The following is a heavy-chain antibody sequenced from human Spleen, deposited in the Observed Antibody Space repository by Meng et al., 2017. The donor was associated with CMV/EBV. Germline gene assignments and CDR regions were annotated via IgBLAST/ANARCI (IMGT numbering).Heavy chain of an antibody. V-gene: IGHV3-7*01. CDR2: IKQDGSEK. J-gene: IGHJ5*02. CDR1: GFTFNSYW. D-gene: IGHD2-2*01. CDR3: AKDLVPAAFGGLNWFDP. Sequence: GGSLRLSCVASGFTFNSYWLSWVRQAPGKGLEWVAKIKQDGSEKYYVDSVKGRFTISRDNAKNSLYLQMNSLRVEDTAVYYCAKDLVPAAFGGLNWFDPWGQGTLVTVSS.